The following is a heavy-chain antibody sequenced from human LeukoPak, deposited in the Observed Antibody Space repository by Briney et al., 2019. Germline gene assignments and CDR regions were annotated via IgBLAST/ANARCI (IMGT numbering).Heavy chain of an antibody. CDR3: AKDEYYYDSSGYYPSFDY. D-gene: IGHD3-22*01. CDR2: ISGSGGST. Sequence: SCKASGGTFISYAMSWVRQAPGKGLEWVSAISGSGGSTYYADSVKGRFTISRDNSKNTLYLQMNSLRAEDTAVYYCAKDEYYYDSSGYYPSFDYWGQGTLVTVSS. V-gene: IGHV3-23*01. J-gene: IGHJ4*02. CDR1: GGTFISYA.